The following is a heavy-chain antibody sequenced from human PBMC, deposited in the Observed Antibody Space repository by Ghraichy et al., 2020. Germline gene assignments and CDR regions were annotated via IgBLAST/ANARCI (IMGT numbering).Heavy chain of an antibody. V-gene: IGHV4-61*01. CDR2: TGSTNYNSSL. J-gene: IGHJ4*02. Sequence: SETLSLMCTVSGASVSSESYHWTWIRQPPGRGSEWIGQTGSTNYNSSLNYNPSLKSRLTLSIDTSKNQFSLKLTSVTAADPAVCYCATSHGGLGGRRYWGQGSLVTVSS. D-gene: IGHD2-15*01. CDR1: GASVSSESYH. CDR3: ATSHGGLGGRRY.